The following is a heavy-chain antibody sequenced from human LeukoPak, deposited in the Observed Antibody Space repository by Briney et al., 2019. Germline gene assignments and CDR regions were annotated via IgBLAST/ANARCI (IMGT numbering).Heavy chain of an antibody. CDR3: AKAWSGSYSYYFDY. V-gene: IGHV3-9*01. Sequence: GGSLRLSCAASGFTFDDYAMHWVRHAPGKGLEWVSGISWNSGRIGYADSVKGRFTISRDNAKNSLYLQMNSLRAEDTALYYCAKAWSGSYSYYFDYWGQGTLVTVSS. CDR2: ISWNSGRI. D-gene: IGHD1-26*01. CDR1: GFTFDDYA. J-gene: IGHJ4*02.